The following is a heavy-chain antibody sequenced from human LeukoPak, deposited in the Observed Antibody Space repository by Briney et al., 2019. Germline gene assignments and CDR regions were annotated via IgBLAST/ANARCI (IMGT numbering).Heavy chain of an antibody. CDR3: ARGWSKFDY. Sequence: GGSLRLSRAASGFTLSRFGMHWVPPAPRKRLEWVAVISYDGSNKYNADSVKGRFTTSRDNSKNTLYLQMNSLRAEDTAVYYCARGWSKFDYWGQGTLVTVSS. D-gene: IGHD2-8*02. V-gene: IGHV3-30*03. J-gene: IGHJ4*02. CDR1: GFTLSRFG. CDR2: ISYDGSNK.